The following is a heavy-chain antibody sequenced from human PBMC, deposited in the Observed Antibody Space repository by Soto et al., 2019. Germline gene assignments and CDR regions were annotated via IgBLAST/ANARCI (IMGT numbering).Heavy chain of an antibody. Sequence: EVQLLESGGGVIQLGGSLRLSCAASGFIFSNYGMSWVRQAPETGLEWVSALTGSGSRTHYADSVKGRFTISRDNSKDTLYLQMSSLRAEDTAIYYCVKHRGLSGSGTYCHDYWGQGTLVTVSS. CDR1: GFIFSNYG. D-gene: IGHD3-10*01. V-gene: IGHV3-23*01. CDR3: VKHRGLSGSGTYCHDY. CDR2: LTGSGSRT. J-gene: IGHJ4*02.